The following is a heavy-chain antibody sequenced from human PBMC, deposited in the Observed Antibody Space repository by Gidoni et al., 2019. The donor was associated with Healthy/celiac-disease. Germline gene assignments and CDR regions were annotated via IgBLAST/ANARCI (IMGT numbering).Heavy chain of an antibody. J-gene: IGHJ3*02. D-gene: IGHD6-19*01. CDR3: ARGGWLAGHDAFDI. V-gene: IGHV1-8*01. CDR2: MNPNSGNT. CDR1: GYNFTSYA. Sequence: QVQLVQSGAEVKKPGASVKVPCKASGYNFTSYAINWVRQATGQGLEWMGWMNPNSGNTGYAQKFQGRVTMTRNTSISTAYMELSSLRSEDTAVYYCARGGWLAGHDAFDIWGQGTMVTVSS.